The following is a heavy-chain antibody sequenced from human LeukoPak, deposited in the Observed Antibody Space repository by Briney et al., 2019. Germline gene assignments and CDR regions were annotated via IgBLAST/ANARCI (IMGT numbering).Heavy chain of an antibody. CDR2: INPNSGVT. Sequence: ASVKVSCKSSGYTFIGYYMTWVRQAPGQGLEWMGWINPNSGVTNYAQKFQGRVTMTRDSAISTAYMELSGLRSDDTAVYYCAKYHTVRSLDVWGQGTTVTISS. D-gene: IGHD6-6*01. CDR3: AKYHTVRSLDV. CDR1: GYTFIGYY. J-gene: IGHJ6*02. V-gene: IGHV1-2*02.